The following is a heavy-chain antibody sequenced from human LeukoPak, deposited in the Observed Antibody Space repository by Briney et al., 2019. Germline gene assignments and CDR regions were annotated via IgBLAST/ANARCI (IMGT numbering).Heavy chain of an antibody. Sequence: SVKVSCKASGGTFSSYAISWVRQAPGQGLEWMGGIIPIFGTASYAQKFQGRVTITTDESTSTAYMELSSLRSEDTAVYYCASSGLRPVAATPYYFDYWGQGTLVTVSS. D-gene: IGHD2-15*01. CDR3: ASSGLRPVAATPYYFDY. V-gene: IGHV1-69*05. CDR2: IIPIFGTA. J-gene: IGHJ4*02. CDR1: GGTFSSYA.